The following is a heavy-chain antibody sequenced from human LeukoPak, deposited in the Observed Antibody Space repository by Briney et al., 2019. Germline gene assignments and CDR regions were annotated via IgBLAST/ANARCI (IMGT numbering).Heavy chain of an antibody. CDR2: ISSSSSYI. D-gene: IGHD2-15*01. CDR3: ARHRSGWSFDY. CDR1: GFTFSSYS. V-gene: IGHV3-21*01. Sequence: GGSLRLSCAASGFTFSSYSMNWVRQAPGKGLEWVSSISSSSSYIYYADSVKGRFTISRDNAKNTLYLHMNSLRAEGTALYYCARHRSGWSFDYWGHGTLVTVSS. J-gene: IGHJ4*01.